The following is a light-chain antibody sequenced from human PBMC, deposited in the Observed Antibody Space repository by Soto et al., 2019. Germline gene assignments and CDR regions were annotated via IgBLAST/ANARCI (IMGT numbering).Light chain of an antibody. Sequence: QSPMTQPASVSGFPGQPNTISFTGTSSDLGGYNYVSWYQHHPGKAPKLIIYDVSNRPSGVSIRFSGSKSDNTASLTISGLQPEDEADYHCSSYTTSNTRQIVFGTGTKVTVL. CDR2: DVS. V-gene: IGLV2-14*03. J-gene: IGLJ1*01. CDR1: SSDLGGYNY. CDR3: SSYTTSNTRQIV.